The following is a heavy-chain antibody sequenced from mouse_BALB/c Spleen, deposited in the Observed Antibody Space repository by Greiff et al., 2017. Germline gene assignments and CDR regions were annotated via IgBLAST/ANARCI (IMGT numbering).Heavy chain of an antibody. J-gene: IGHJ4*01. V-gene: IGHV1-18*01. CDR3: ARSGSSLYYAMDY. CDR2: INPNNGGT. Sequence: EVKLQESGPELVKPGASVKIPCKASGYTFTDYNMDWVKQSHGKSLEWIGDINPNNGGTIYNQKFKGKATLTVDKSSSTAYMELRSLTSEDTAVYYCARSGSSLYYAMDYWGQGTSVTVSS. CDR1: GYTFTDYN. D-gene: IGHD1-1*01.